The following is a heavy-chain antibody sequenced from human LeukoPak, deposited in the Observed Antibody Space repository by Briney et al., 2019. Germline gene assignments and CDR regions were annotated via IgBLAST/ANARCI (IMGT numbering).Heavy chain of an antibody. CDR1: GYTFTGYY. Sequence: ASVKVSCKASGYTFTGYYMHWVRQAPGQGLKWMGRINTNSGGTNYAQKFQGRVTMTRDTAISTAYMELSRLRSDDTAVYYCARNYVTATLVDFDYWGQGTLVTVSS. CDR3: ARNYVTATLVDFDY. CDR2: INTNSGGT. D-gene: IGHD2-21*02. J-gene: IGHJ4*02. V-gene: IGHV1-2*06.